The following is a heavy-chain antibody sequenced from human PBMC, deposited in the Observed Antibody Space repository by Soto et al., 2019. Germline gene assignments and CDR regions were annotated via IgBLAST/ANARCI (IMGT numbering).Heavy chain of an antibody. J-gene: IGHJ6*01. Sequence: QVQLVQSGAEVKKPGSSVKVSCKASGGNFSSYAISWERQAPGQGLEWMGGIIPIVGKANYAQTFQGRVTSTAEKYTRTAYIELSSLRSENTAVYYCAGPIIEGPRYYYGMDVWGQGTTVTVSS. CDR3: AGPIIEGPRYYYGMDV. CDR1: GGNFSSYA. V-gene: IGHV1-69*06. CDR2: IIPIVGKA.